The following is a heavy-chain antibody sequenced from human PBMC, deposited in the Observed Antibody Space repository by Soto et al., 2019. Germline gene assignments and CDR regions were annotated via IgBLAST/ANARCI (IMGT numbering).Heavy chain of an antibody. D-gene: IGHD3-16*01. Sequence: SETLSLTCTVSGDSMATGGHYYNWIRQVPGKGLEWIGYVYYSGATHYTPSLRVRATISRDTSKNQFSLRLISVTAADTALYYCARDKDLQPTVWGFWGQGIQVTVSS. CDR1: GDSMATGGHY. J-gene: IGHJ4*02. CDR3: ARDKDLQPTVWGF. CDR2: VYYSGAT. V-gene: IGHV4-31*03.